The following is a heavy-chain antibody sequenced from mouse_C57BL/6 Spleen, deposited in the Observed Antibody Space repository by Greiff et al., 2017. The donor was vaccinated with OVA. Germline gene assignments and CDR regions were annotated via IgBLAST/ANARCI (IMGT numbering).Heavy chain of an antibody. CDR2: INPNNGGT. J-gene: IGHJ2*01. CDR1: GYTFTDYY. D-gene: IGHD1-1*01. CDR3: ARKSYGSSSFDY. V-gene: IGHV1-26*01. Sequence: EVKLQQSGPELVKPGASVKISCKASGYTFTDYYMNWVKQSHGKSLEWIGDINPNNGGTSYNQKFKGKATLTVDKSSSTAYMELRSLTSEDSAVYYCARKSYGSSSFDYWGQGTTLTVSS.